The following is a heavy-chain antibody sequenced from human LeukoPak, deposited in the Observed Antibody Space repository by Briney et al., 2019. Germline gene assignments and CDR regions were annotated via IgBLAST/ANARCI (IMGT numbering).Heavy chain of an antibody. V-gene: IGHV3-11*04. CDR1: GFSFSGYY. Sequence: PGGSLRLSCVASGFSFSGYYISWIRQAPGQGLEWVSYISLSGDIIYYADSVKGRFTISRDNAKNSLYLQMNSLRAEDTAIYYCARDYLDYQSTGSYNVDWGQGTLVTVSS. CDR3: ARDYLDYQSTGSYNVD. J-gene: IGHJ4*02. CDR2: ISLSGDII. D-gene: IGHD3-22*01.